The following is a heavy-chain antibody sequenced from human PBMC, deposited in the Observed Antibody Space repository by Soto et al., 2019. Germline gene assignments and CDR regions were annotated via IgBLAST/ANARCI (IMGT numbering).Heavy chain of an antibody. CDR3: AHRVLRAVFGLVTTTAIYFDF. V-gene: IGHV2-5*02. CDR1: GFSLTTSGVG. D-gene: IGHD3-3*01. CDR2: IYWDDDE. J-gene: IGHJ4*02. Sequence: QITLNESGPTVVKPTETLTLTCTFSGFSLTTSGVGVGWVRQSRGKAPEWLAFIYWDDDERYSTSLKSRLTITKDTSKNQVVLTMANVDPADTATYYCAHRVLRAVFGLVTTTAIYFDFWGQGTPVVVSS.